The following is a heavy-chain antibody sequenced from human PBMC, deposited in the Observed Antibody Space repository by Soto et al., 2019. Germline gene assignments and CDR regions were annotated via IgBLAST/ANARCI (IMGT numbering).Heavy chain of an antibody. CDR2: IKSKTDGGTT. CDR1: GFTFSNAW. J-gene: IGHJ4*02. V-gene: IGHV3-15*07. CDR3: TTDTPTRWELHGFDY. D-gene: IGHD1-26*01. Sequence: PGGSLRLSCAASGFTFSNAWMNWVRQAPGKGLEWVGRIKSKTDGGTTDYAAPVKGRFTISRGDSKNTLYLQMNSLKTEVTSVYYCTTDTPTRWELHGFDYWGQGTLVTVSS.